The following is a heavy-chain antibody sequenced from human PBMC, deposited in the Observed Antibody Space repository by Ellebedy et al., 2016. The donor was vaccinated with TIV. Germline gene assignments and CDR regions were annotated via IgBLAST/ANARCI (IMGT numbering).Heavy chain of an antibody. CDR3: AGRAYNWNDGSLFDY. CDR2: IIAGGDST. J-gene: IGHJ4*02. D-gene: IGHD1-1*01. CDR1: GFTFSSYW. V-gene: IGHV3-23*01. Sequence: GGSLRLSCAASGFTFSSYWMSWVRQTPGKGLEWVSGIIAGGDSTHYVDSVKGRFTISRDNAKNSLYLQMNSLRAEDTAVYYCAGRAYNWNDGSLFDYWGQGTLVTVSS.